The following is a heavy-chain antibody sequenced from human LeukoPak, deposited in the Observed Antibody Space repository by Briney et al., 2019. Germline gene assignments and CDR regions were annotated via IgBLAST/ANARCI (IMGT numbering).Heavy chain of an antibody. CDR3: AKVSLHDCVWGSLSGFDY. V-gene: IGHV3-23*01. Sequence: GGSLRLSCAASGFTFSSYAMSWVRQAPGKGLEWVSAISGSGGSTYYADSVKGRFTISRDNSKNTLYLQMNSLRAEDTAVYYCAKVSLHDCVWGSLSGFDYWGQGTLVTVSS. J-gene: IGHJ4*02. CDR1: GFTFSSYA. D-gene: IGHD3-16*01. CDR2: ISGSGGST.